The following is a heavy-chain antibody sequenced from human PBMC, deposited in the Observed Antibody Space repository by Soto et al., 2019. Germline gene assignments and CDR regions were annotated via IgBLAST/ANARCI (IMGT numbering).Heavy chain of an antibody. V-gene: IGHV1-69*06. D-gene: IGHD3-3*01. CDR3: ARGPYYDFWSGRGHFDY. Sequence: QVQLVQSGAEVKKPGSSVKVSCKASGGTFSSYAISWVRQAPGQGLEWMGGVIPISGTANYAQKLQGRVTITADKSTSTAYMELSSLRSDDTAVYYCARGPYYDFWSGRGHFDYWGQGTLVTVSS. CDR2: VIPISGTA. J-gene: IGHJ4*02. CDR1: GGTFSSYA.